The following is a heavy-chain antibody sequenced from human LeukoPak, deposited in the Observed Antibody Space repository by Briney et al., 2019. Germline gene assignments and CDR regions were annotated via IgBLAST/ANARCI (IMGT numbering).Heavy chain of an antibody. J-gene: IGHJ5*02. CDR2: IYTSGST. Sequence: PSETLSLTCTVSGGSISSSSYYWSWIRQPAGKGLEWIGRIYTSGSTNYNPSLKSRVTMSVDTSKTQFSLKLSSVTAADTAVYYCARDWGSSSWSKNNWFDPWGQGTLVTVSS. CDR1: GGSISSSSYY. V-gene: IGHV4-61*02. CDR3: ARDWGSSSWSKNNWFDP. D-gene: IGHD6-13*01.